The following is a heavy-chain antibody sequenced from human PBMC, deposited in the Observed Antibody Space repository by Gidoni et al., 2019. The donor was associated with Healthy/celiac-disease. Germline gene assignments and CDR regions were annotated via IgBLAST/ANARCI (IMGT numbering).Heavy chain of an antibody. D-gene: IGHD2-2*01. V-gene: IGHV3-33*01. CDR1: GFTFSSYG. CDR2: IWYDGSNK. J-gene: IGHJ6*02. Sequence: QVQLVESGGGVVQPGRSLRLSCAASGFTFSSYGLHWVRQAPGKGLEWVAVIWYDGSNKYYADSVKGRFTISRDNSKNTLYLQMNSLRAEDTAVYYCARGCSSTSCYEFPGSPYYGMDVWGQGTTVTVSS. CDR3: ARGCSSTSCYEFPGSPYYGMDV.